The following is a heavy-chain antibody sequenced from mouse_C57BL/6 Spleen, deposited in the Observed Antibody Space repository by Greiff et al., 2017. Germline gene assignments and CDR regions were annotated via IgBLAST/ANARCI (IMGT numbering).Heavy chain of an antibody. CDR3: ARGVYGYPWFAY. V-gene: IGHV3-1*01. D-gene: IGHD2-2*01. CDR2: ISYSGST. Sequence: DVKLQESGPGMVKPSQSLSLTCTVTGYSITSGYDWHWIRHFPGNKLEWMGYISYSGSTNYNPSLKSRISITHDPSKNHFFLKLNSVTTEDTATYYCARGVYGYPWFAYWGQGTLVTVSA. J-gene: IGHJ3*01. CDR1: GYSITSGYD.